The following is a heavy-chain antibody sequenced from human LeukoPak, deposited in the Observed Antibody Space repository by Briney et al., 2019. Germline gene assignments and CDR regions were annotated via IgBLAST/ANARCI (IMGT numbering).Heavy chain of an antibody. CDR1: GFTFSSYG. D-gene: IGHD1-1*01. CDR3: AGDDAGGGTALYI. CDR2: ILNDGSQE. V-gene: IGHV3-33*01. Sequence: GRSLRLSCAASGFTFSSYGMHWVRQAPGKGLEWVAVILNDGSQEKYADSVKGRFTISRDNSKNTLFLQMTSLRAEDTAVYYCAGDDAGGGTALYIGGEGTMVTVPS. J-gene: IGHJ3*02.